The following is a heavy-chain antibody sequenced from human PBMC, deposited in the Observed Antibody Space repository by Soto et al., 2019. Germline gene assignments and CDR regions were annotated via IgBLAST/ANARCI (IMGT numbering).Heavy chain of an antibody. CDR2: IYHSGST. Sequence: PSETLSLTCAVSGGSISSGGYSWSWIRQPPGKGLEWIGYIYHSGSTYYNPSLKSRVTISVDRSKNQFSLKLSSVTAADTAVYYCARGWRGYSYGLDYWGQGTLVTVSS. CDR1: GGSISSGGYS. D-gene: IGHD5-18*01. J-gene: IGHJ4*02. CDR3: ARGWRGYSYGLDY. V-gene: IGHV4-30-2*01.